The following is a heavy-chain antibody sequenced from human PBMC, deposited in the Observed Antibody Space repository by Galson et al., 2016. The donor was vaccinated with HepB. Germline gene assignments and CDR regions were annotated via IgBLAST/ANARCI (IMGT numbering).Heavy chain of an antibody. V-gene: IGHV4-59*01. CDR3: ARGGFTPRGNYYFGLDV. D-gene: IGHD3-10*01. Sequence: LSLTCTVSGASISSFYWSWVRQPPGKGLEWLGYIYYSGVTNYNPSLNSRVTISVDTSKNRLFLKVDSVTAADTAVYYCARGGFTPRGNYYFGLDVWGQGTSVTVSS. J-gene: IGHJ6*02. CDR2: IYYSGVT. CDR1: GASISSFY.